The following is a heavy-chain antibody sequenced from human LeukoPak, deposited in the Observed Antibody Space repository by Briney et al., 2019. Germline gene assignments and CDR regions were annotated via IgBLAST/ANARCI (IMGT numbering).Heavy chain of an antibody. CDR3: AIMHGYYDGSGFWVQ. D-gene: IGHD3-22*01. J-gene: IGHJ4*02. V-gene: IGHV3-23*01. Sequence: GGSLRLSCAASGFTFSSYVMSWVRQAPGKGLEWVSFISPSGDRTSNADSVEGRFTISRDNTRNTLYLQMNSLRDEDTGVYYCAIMHGYYDGSGFWVQWGQGTLVTVSS. CDR2: ISPSGDRT. CDR1: GFTFSSYV.